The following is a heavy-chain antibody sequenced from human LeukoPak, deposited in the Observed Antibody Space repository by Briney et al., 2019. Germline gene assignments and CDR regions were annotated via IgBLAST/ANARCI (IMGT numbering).Heavy chain of an antibody. CDR1: GFSFSDSV. V-gene: IGHV3-53*01. CDR2: IYSGGST. CDR3: ARDWAP. J-gene: IGHJ5*02. D-gene: IGHD3-16*01. Sequence: GGSLRLPCVASGFSFSDSVIHWVRQAPGKGLEWVSVIYSGGSTYYADSVKGRFTISRDNSKNTLYLQMNSLRAEDTAVYYCARDWAPWGQGTLVTVSS.